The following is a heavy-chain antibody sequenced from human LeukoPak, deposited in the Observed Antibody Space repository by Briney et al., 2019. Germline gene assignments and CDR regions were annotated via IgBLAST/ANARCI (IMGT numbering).Heavy chain of an antibody. J-gene: IGHJ4*02. D-gene: IGHD6-13*01. Sequence: GGSLRLSCAASGFTFSSYGMHWVRQAPGKGLEWVAFIRYDGSDKYYADSVKGRFTISRDNSKNTLYLQMGSLRAEDMAVYYCARGGYSSSWYADPFDYWGQGTLVTVSS. V-gene: IGHV3-30*02. CDR1: GFTFSSYG. CDR2: IRYDGSDK. CDR3: ARGGYSSSWYADPFDY.